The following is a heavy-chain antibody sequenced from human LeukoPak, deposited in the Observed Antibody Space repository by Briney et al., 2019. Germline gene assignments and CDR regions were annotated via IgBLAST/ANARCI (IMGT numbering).Heavy chain of an antibody. J-gene: IGHJ4*02. V-gene: IGHV4-59*01. CDR1: GGSISSYY. CDR3: ARAAYGDYVFDY. D-gene: IGHD4-17*01. Sequence: SETLSLTCTVSGGSISSYYGSWIRQPPGKGLEWIGYIYYSGSTNYNPSLKSRVTISVDTSKNQFSLKLSSVTAADTAVYYCARAAYGDYVFDYWGQGTLVTVSS. CDR2: IYYSGST.